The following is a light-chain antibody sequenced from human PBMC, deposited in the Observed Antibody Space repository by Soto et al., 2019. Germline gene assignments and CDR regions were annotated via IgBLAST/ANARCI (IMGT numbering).Light chain of an antibody. Sequence: DIQMTQSPSSLSASAGDRVTITCRASQSIRSYLNWYQQKPGKAPKLLIYDASNLQSGVPSRFSGSGSGTDFTLTISSLQPEEFATYYCQQSYSTPLTCGGGTKVEIK. CDR2: DAS. CDR3: QQSYSTPLT. CDR1: QSIRSY. J-gene: IGKJ4*01. V-gene: IGKV1-39*01.